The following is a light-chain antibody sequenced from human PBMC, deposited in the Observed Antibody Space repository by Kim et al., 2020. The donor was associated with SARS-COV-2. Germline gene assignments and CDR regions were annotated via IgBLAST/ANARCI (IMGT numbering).Light chain of an antibody. CDR2: GAS. J-gene: IGKJ4*01. CDR1: QSVSSSY. CDR3: QQYDSSPLT. V-gene: IGKV3-20*01. Sequence: LSPGERATLSCRASQSVSSSYLAWYQQKPGQAPRLLIYGASSRATGIPDRFSASGSGTDFTLTISRLEPEDFAVYYCQQYDSSPLTFGGGTKVEI.